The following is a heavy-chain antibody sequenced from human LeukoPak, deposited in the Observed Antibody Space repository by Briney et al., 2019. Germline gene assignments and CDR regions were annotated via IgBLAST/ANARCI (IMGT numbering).Heavy chain of an antibody. CDR2: INPSGGST. D-gene: IGHD7-27*01. CDR1: RYTFASYY. Sequence: ASVKVSCKASRYTFASYYMHWVRQAPGQGLEWMGIINPSGGSTSYAQKFQGRVTMTRDTSTSTVYMELSSLGSEDTAVYYCARGPKLGPAYFDYWGQGTLVTVSS. J-gene: IGHJ4*02. CDR3: ARGPKLGPAYFDY. V-gene: IGHV1-46*01.